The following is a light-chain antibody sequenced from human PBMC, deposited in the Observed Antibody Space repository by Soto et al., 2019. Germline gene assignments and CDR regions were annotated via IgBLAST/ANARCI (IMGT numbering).Light chain of an antibody. V-gene: IGLV2-8*01. CDR3: SSYAGSNNFVV. Sequence: QSALTQPPSASGSPGQSVTISCTGTSSDVGGYNYVSWYQQHPGEAPKLMIYEVSKRPSGVPDRFSGSKSGNTASLTVSGLQAEDEADYYCSSYAGSNNFVVFGGGTQLTVL. CDR1: SSDVGGYNY. J-gene: IGLJ2*01. CDR2: EVS.